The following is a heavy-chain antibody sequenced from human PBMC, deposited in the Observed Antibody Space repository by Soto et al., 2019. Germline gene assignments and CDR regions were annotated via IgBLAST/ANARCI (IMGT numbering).Heavy chain of an antibody. Sequence: NPSETLSLTCAVYGGSFSGYYWSWIRQPPGKGLEWIGEINHSGSTNYNPSLKSRVTISVDTSKNQFSLKLSSVTAADTAVYYCARTTVTTCIDYWGQGTLVTVSS. D-gene: IGHD4-17*01. CDR1: GGSFSGYY. V-gene: IGHV4-34*01. CDR3: ARTTVTTCIDY. CDR2: INHSGST. J-gene: IGHJ4*02.